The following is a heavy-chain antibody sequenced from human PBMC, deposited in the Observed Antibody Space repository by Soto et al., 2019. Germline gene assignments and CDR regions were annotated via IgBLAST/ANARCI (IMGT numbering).Heavy chain of an antibody. Sequence: QVQLQESGPGVVKPSETLSLTCSVSGGSIGSYYWSWIRQPPGNGLEWIGYIYYSGSANYNPSLKRRVPIFVDTSKKQFSLKLSSVTAADTAVYYCARGGWRQLDYLGQGPLVTVSS. CDR3: ARGGWRQLDY. CDR1: GGSIGSYY. CDR2: IYYSGSA. J-gene: IGHJ4*02. V-gene: IGHV4-59*08. D-gene: IGHD5-18*01.